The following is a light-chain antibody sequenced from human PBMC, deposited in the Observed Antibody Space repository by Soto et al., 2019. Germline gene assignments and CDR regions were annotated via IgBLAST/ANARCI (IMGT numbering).Light chain of an antibody. V-gene: IGKV3-15*01. CDR3: LQYNDWPYT. Sequence: EIVVTQSPATLSVSPGDRVTLSCTASQNVGINLAWYQQKPGQAPRLLIYGKSTRATGIPARFSGIGSGTEFTLAISSLRSEDFALYYCLQYNDWPYTFGQGTKLETK. CDR1: QNVGIN. CDR2: GKS. J-gene: IGKJ2*01.